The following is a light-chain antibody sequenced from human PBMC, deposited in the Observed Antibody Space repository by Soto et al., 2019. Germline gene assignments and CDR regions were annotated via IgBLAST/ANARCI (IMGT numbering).Light chain of an antibody. J-gene: IGLJ2*01. CDR3: SSYGGFNNVL. V-gene: IGLV1-40*01. CDR2: GNS. CDR1: SSNIGAGYD. Sequence: QPVLTQPPSVSGAPGQRVTISCTGSSSNIGAGYDVHWYQQLPGTAPKLLIYGNSNRPSGVPDRFSGSKSGTSASLAITGLQAEDEADYYCSSYGGFNNVLFGGGTKLTVL.